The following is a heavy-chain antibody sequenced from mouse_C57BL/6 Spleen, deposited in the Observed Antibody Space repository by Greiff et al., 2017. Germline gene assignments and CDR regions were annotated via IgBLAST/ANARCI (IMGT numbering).Heavy chain of an antibody. CDR1: GYTFTSYG. CDR2: IHPRSGNT. Sequence: VQLQQSGAELARPGASVKLSCKASGYTFTSYGISWVKQRTGQGLEWIGEIHPRSGNTYYNEKFKGKATLTADKSSSTAYLELRLLTSEDSAVYFCARLGDGYPYYAMDYWGQGTSVTVSS. V-gene: IGHV1-81*01. J-gene: IGHJ4*01. D-gene: IGHD2-3*01. CDR3: ARLGDGYPYYAMDY.